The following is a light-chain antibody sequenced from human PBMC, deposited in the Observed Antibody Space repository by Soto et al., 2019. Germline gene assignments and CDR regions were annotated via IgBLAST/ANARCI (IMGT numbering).Light chain of an antibody. J-gene: IGLJ3*02. V-gene: IGLV1-44*01. CDR1: NSNIGGNS. Sequence: QSVLTQPPSASGTPGQRVTISCSGSNSNIGGNSVNWYQLLPGAAPKLLIYSSNQRPSGVPERFSGSKSGTSASLAISGLQSEDEADYYCATWDASLNGPVFGGGTKLTVL. CDR2: SSN. CDR3: ATWDASLNGPV.